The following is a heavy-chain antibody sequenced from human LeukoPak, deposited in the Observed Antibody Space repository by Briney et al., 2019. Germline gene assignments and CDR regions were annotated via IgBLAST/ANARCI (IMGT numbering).Heavy chain of an antibody. D-gene: IGHD3-9*01. Sequence: ASVKVSCKASGGTFSSYAISWVRQAPGQRLEWMGWINGDNGNTKYSQKFQGRVTITRDTSAYTAYMELRSLSSEDTAVYYCAGAPYDILTGYSLNWFDPWGQGTLVTVSS. CDR3: AGAPYDILTGYSLNWFDP. CDR1: GGTFSSYA. V-gene: IGHV1-3*01. CDR2: INGDNGNT. J-gene: IGHJ5*02.